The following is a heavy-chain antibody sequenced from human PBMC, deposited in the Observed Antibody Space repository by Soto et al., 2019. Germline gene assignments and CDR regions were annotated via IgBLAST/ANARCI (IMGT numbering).Heavy chain of an antibody. D-gene: IGHD2-15*01. CDR1: GFTFSDYY. V-gene: IGHV3-11*01. CDR2: ISSSGNII. J-gene: IGHJ6*02. CDR3: ARGKSIFYGMDV. Sequence: GGSLRLSCAASGFTFSDYYMIWIRQAPGKGLEWVSYISSSGNIIYHADSVKGRFTISRDNAKNSLFLQMNSLRAEDTAVYYCARGKSIFYGMDVWGQGTTVTVSS.